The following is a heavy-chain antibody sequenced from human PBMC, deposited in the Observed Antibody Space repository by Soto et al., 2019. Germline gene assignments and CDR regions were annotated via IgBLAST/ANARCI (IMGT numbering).Heavy chain of an antibody. CDR1: GYTLTELS. CDR2: FDPEDGET. V-gene: IGHV1-24*01. CDR3: ATAAVTKSRGGNYYYMDV. D-gene: IGHD4-17*01. J-gene: IGHJ6*03. Sequence: ASVKVSCKVSGYTLTELSMHWVRQPPGKGLEWMGGFDPEDGETIYAQKFQGRVTMTEDTSTDTAYMEMSSLRSEDTAVYYCATAAVTKSRGGNYYYMDVWGKGTTVTVSS.